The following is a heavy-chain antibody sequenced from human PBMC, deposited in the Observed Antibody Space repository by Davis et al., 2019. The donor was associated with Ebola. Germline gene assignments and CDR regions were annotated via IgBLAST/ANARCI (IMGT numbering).Heavy chain of an antibody. CDR2: ISYDGTYK. V-gene: IGHV3-30*19. J-gene: IGHJ4*02. CDR3: AKDRGYSSGSGTYPVF. CDR1: AFTLSSYS. D-gene: IGHD3-10*01. Sequence: PGGSLRLSCAASAFTLSSYSMNWVLHAPGNGLEWVAVISYDGTYKFYADFVRGRFSISRDNSKNTLYLQINSLGSEDTAVYYCAKDRGYSSGSGTYPVFWGQGTLVTVSS.